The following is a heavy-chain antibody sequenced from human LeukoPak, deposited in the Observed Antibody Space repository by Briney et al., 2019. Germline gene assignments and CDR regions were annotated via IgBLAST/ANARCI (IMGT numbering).Heavy chain of an antibody. Sequence: ASVKVSCKASGYTFTSYDINWVRQATGQGLEWMGWMNPNSGNTGYAQKFQGRVTTTRNTSISTAYMELSSLRSDDTAVYYCARAHHSSNWDLFDYWGQGTLVTVSS. J-gene: IGHJ4*02. D-gene: IGHD6-13*01. CDR3: ARAHHSSNWDLFDY. CDR1: GYTFTSYD. CDR2: MNPNSGNT. V-gene: IGHV1-8*01.